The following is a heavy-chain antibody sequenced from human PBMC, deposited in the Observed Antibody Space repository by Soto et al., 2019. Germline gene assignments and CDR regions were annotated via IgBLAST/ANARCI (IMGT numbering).Heavy chain of an antibody. CDR1: GFTFSSYW. Sequence: PGGSLRLSCAASGFTFSSYWMHWVRQAPGKGLVWVSRINSDGSSTSYADSVKGRFTISRDNAKNTLYLQMNSLRAEDTAVYYCARCVGVAQEAFDIWGQGTMVTVSS. J-gene: IGHJ3*02. CDR2: INSDGSST. CDR3: ARCVGVAQEAFDI. V-gene: IGHV3-74*01. D-gene: IGHD3-3*01.